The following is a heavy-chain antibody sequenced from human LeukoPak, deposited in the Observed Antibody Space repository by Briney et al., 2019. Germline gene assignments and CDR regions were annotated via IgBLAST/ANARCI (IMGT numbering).Heavy chain of an antibody. CDR2: IYYSGST. D-gene: IGHD3-22*01. CDR1: GGSISSGGYY. Sequence: PSETLSLTCTVSGGSISSGGYYWSWIRQHPGKGLEWIVYIYYSGSTYYNPSLKSRVTISVDTSTNQFSLKLSSVTAVDTAVYYCVRGRGDYYDSSGGYYFDFWGQGTLVTVSS. V-gene: IGHV4-31*03. J-gene: IGHJ4*02. CDR3: VRGRGDYYDSSGGYYFDF.